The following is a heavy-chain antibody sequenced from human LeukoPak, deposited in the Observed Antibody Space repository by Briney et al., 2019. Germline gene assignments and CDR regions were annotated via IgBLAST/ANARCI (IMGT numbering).Heavy chain of an antibody. D-gene: IGHD2-2*01. V-gene: IGHV3-21*01. J-gene: IGHJ3*02. CDR2: ISSSSSYI. CDR1: GFTFSSYS. Sequence: GGSLRLSCAASGFTFSSYSMNWVRQAPGKGLEWVSSISSSSSYIYYADSVKGRFTISRDNAKNSLYLQMNSLRAEDTAVYYCARGTGDCSSTSCYHDAFDIWGQGTMVTVSS. CDR3: ARGTGDCSSTSCYHDAFDI.